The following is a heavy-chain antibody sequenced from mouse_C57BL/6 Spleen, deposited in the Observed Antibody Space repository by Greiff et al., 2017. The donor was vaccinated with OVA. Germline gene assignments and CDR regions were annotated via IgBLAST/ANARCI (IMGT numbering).Heavy chain of an antibody. CDR3: ARTYYYGSSPFDY. D-gene: IGHD1-1*01. J-gene: IGHJ2*01. CDR1: GFTFSDYG. CDR2: ISSGSSTI. V-gene: IGHV5-17*01. Sequence: EVQGVESGGGLVKPGGSLKLSCAASGFTFSDYGMHWVRQAPEKRLEWVAYISSGSSTIYYADTVKGRFTISRDNAKNTLFLQMTSLRSEDTAMYYCARTYYYGSSPFDYWGQGTTLTVSS.